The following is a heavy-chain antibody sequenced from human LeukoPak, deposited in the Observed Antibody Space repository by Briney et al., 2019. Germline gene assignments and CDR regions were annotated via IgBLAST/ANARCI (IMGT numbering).Heavy chain of an antibody. D-gene: IGHD3-9*01. CDR3: ASGAGYSRWFDP. CDR1: GGTFSSYA. CDR2: IIPILGIA. Sequence: GASVKVSCKASGGTFSSYAISWVRQAPGHGLEWMGRIIPILGIANYAQKFQGRVTITADKSTSTAYMELSSLRSEDTAVYYCASGAGYSRWFDPWGQGTLVTVSS. J-gene: IGHJ5*02. V-gene: IGHV1-69*04.